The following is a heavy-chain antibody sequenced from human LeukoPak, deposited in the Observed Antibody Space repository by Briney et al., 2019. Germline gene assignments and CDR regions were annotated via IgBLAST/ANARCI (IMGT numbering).Heavy chain of an antibody. V-gene: IGHV3-30*02. Sequence: GGSLRLSCAASGFSFMSYGMHWVRQAPGKGLEWLAFIQYNGRDKYYADSVTGRFTISRDNSKNTLYLQMNSLRAEDTAVYYCAKPEGVLSVKKFDYWGQGTLVTVSS. CDR2: IQYNGRDK. CDR3: AKPEGVLSVKKFDY. D-gene: IGHD4/OR15-4a*01. J-gene: IGHJ4*02. CDR1: GFSFMSYG.